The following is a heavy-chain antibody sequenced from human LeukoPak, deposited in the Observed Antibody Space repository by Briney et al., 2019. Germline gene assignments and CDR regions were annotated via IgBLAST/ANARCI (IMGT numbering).Heavy chain of an antibody. Sequence: ASVTVSFKASGYTFTVYFIHWVRQAPGQGLEWMGRINPNSGATDYAQKFQGRVTMTRDTSISTAYMELSSLKSDDTAVYYCAKIGSTHDFDYWGQGTLITVSS. D-gene: IGHD1-26*01. J-gene: IGHJ4*02. V-gene: IGHV1-2*06. CDR2: INPNSGAT. CDR1: GYTFTVYF. CDR3: AKIGSTHDFDY.